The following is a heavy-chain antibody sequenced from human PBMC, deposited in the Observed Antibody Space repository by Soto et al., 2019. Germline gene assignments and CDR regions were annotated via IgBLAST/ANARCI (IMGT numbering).Heavy chain of an antibody. CDR1: GFTFSSYG. CDR3: ARDLLGYCTNGVCSNSDF. V-gene: IGHV3-33*01. J-gene: IGHJ4*02. D-gene: IGHD2-8*01. Sequence: GGSLRLSCAASGFTFSSYGMHWVRQAPGKGLEWVAVIWYDGSNKYYADSVKGRFTISRDNSKNTLYLQMNSLRAEDTAVYYCARDLLGYCTNGVCSNSDFCGQGILVTVSS. CDR2: IWYDGSNK.